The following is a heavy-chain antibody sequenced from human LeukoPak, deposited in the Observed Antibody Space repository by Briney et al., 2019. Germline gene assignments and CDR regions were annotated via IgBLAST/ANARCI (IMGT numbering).Heavy chain of an antibody. CDR2: ISYSGTT. CDR3: AANSADYNTLGSSYKV. J-gene: IGHJ4*02. D-gene: IGHD3-10*01. CDR1: GGSISSYY. Sequence: SETLSLTCTVSGGSISSYYWGWIRQSPGKGLEWIGSISYSGTTYYNPSLKSRVTISVDTSKNHFSLKLSSVTAADTAVYYCAANSADYNTLGSSYKVWGQGTLVTVSS. V-gene: IGHV4-39*02.